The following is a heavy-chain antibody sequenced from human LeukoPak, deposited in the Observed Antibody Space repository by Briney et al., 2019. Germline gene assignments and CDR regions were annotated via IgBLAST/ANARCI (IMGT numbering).Heavy chain of an antibody. D-gene: IGHD3-22*01. V-gene: IGHV3-30-3*01. CDR3: ARTKYDSSGYYYRIDYYYYGMDV. CDR1: GFTFSSYA. J-gene: IGHJ6*02. CDR2: ISYDGSNK. Sequence: GGSLRLSCAASGFTFSSYAMHWVRQAPGKGLEWVAVISYDGSNKYYADSVKGRFTISRDNSKNTLYLQMNSLRAEDTAVYYCARTKYDSSGYYYRIDYYYYGMDVWGQGTTVTVSS.